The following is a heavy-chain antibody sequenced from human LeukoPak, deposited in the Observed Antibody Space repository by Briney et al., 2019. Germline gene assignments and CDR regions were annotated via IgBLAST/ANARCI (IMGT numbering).Heavy chain of an antibody. Sequence: PSETLSLTCTVSGGSISSYYWSWFRQPPGKGLEWIGYIYYSGSTIYNPSLKSRITISVDTSKNQFSLKLSSVTAAGTAVYYCARQSGRMFDYWGQGTLVTVSS. D-gene: IGHD1-26*01. V-gene: IGHV4-59*08. CDR3: ARQSGRMFDY. CDR1: GGSISSYY. J-gene: IGHJ4*02. CDR2: IYYSGST.